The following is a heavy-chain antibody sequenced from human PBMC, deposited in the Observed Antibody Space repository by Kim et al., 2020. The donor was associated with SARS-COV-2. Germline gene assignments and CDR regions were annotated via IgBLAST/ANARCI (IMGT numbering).Heavy chain of an antibody. D-gene: IGHD3-10*01. J-gene: IGHJ6*02. CDR3: ARLGSIRGGPNYYYYGIDV. CDR2: IDPDDSQT. Sequence: GESLKISCKGSGYSFTSFWITWVRQMPGKGLEWMGRIDPDDSQTYYSPSFQGHVTISADKSVSTAYLQWSSLKASDTAMYYCARLGSIRGGPNYYYYGIDVWGQGTTVTVSS. V-gene: IGHV5-10-1*01. CDR1: GYSFTSFW.